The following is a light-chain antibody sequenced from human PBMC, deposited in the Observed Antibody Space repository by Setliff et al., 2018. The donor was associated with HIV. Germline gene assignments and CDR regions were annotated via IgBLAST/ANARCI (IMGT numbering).Light chain of an antibody. V-gene: IGLV2-14*01. CDR2: EVR. Sequence: SALTQPASVSGSPGQSITISCTGTSRDVGGYSSVSWYQQHPGKAPKLIIYEVRNRPSGVSNRFSGSKSGNTASLTISGLQAEDEADYYCISYATTNTLPVGTGTKVTVL. CDR1: SRDVGGYSS. CDR3: ISYATTNTLP. J-gene: IGLJ1*01.